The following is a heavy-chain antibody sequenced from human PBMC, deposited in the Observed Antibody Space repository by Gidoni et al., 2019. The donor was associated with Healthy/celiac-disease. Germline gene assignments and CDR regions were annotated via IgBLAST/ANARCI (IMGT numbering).Heavy chain of an antibody. V-gene: IGHV1-3*01. CDR3: AADYGDLNGFDY. J-gene: IGHJ4*02. D-gene: IGHD4-17*01. CDR1: GYTFTSYA. Sequence: QVQLVQSGAELKKPGASVKGSCNASGYTFTSYAMHWVRQAPGQRLEWMGWINAGNGNTKYSQKFQGRVTITRDTSASTAYMELSSLRSEDTAVYYCAADYGDLNGFDYWGQGTLVTVSS. CDR2: INAGNGNT.